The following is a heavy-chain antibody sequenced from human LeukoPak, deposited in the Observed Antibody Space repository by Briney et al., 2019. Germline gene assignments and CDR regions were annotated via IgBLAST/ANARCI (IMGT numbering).Heavy chain of an antibody. D-gene: IGHD3-10*01. CDR2: ISAYNGNT. J-gene: IGHJ4*02. Sequence: ASVKVSCKASGYTFTSNGISWVRQAPGQGLEWMGWISAYNGNTNYAQKVQGRVTMTTDTSTSTAYMELRSLRSDDTAVYYCARDRVMVRGAITTHNIDFWGQGTLVTVSS. CDR3: ARDRVMVRGAITTHNIDF. V-gene: IGHV1-18*01. CDR1: GYTFTSNG.